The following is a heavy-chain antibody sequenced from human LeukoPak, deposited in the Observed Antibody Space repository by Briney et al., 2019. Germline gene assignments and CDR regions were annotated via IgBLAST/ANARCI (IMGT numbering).Heavy chain of an antibody. CDR3: AKGGTVDAFDI. Sequence: GGSLRLSCAAFGFTFSSYGMHWVRQAPGKGLEWVAFMRSDGDYKYYADSVKGRFTISRDSSKNTLYLQMDSLRAEDTAVYYCAKGGTVDAFDIWGQGTMVTVSP. CDR1: GFTFSSYG. J-gene: IGHJ3*02. D-gene: IGHD2-15*01. CDR2: MRSDGDYK. V-gene: IGHV3-30*02.